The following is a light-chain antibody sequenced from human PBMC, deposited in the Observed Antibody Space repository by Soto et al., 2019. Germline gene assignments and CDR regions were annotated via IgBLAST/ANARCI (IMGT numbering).Light chain of an antibody. CDR3: QVWDSSSDHRVV. V-gene: IGLV3-21*04. Sequence: SYELTQPPSVSVAPGKTARITCGGNNIGSKSVHWYQQKPGQAPVLVIYYDSDRPSGIPERFSGSNSGNTATLTISRVEAGDEADYYCQVWDSSSDHRVVXGGGTKLTVL. CDR1: NIGSKS. J-gene: IGLJ2*01. CDR2: YDS.